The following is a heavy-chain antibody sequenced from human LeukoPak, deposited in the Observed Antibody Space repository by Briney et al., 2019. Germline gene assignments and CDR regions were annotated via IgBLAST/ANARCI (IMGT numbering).Heavy chain of an antibody. Sequence: SETLSLTCTVSGGSISSSSYYWGWIRQPPGKGLEWIGSIYYSGSTYYNPSLKSRVTMSVDTSKNQFSLKLSSVTAADTAVYYCARDCSGGSCELDAFDIWGQGTMVTVSS. CDR3: ARDCSGGSCELDAFDI. J-gene: IGHJ3*02. CDR1: GGSISSSSYY. D-gene: IGHD2-15*01. CDR2: IYYSGST. V-gene: IGHV4-39*07.